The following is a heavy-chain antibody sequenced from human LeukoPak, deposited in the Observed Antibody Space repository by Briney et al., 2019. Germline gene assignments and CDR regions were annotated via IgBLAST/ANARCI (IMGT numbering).Heavy chain of an antibody. Sequence: TGGSLRLSCAASGFTFSDYYMSWIRQAPGKGLEWVSYISSSGSIIDYADSVKGRFTISRDNAKNSLSLQMNSLRPEDTAVYYCAREADVVVIPENLLYYYYGMDVWGQGTTVTVSS. CDR3: AREADVVVIPENLLYYYYGMDV. D-gene: IGHD2-2*01. CDR1: GFTFSDYY. J-gene: IGHJ6*02. V-gene: IGHV3-11*01. CDR2: ISSSGSII.